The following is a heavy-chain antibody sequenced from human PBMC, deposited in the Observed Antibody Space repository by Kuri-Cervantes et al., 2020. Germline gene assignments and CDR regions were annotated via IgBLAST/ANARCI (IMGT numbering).Heavy chain of an antibody. CDR1: GYTFTSYD. CDR3: ASGLIQLWIPDY. Sequence: ASVKVSCKASGYTFTSYDINWVRQATGQGLEWVGWMNPNSANTGYAQKFQGRVTMTRDTSISTAYMELSRLRSDDTAVYYCASGLIQLWIPDYWGQGTLVTVSS. D-gene: IGHD5-18*01. CDR2: MNPNSANT. J-gene: IGHJ4*02. V-gene: IGHV1-8*01.